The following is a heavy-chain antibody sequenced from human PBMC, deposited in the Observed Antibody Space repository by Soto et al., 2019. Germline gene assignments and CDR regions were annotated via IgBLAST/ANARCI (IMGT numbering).Heavy chain of an antibody. V-gene: IGHV4-59*01. Sequence: PSETLPLTCTVSGGSIRSYYWSWIRLPPGKGLEWIGYIYYSGSTDYNPSLKSRVTISVDTSKNQFSLKLRSVTAADTAVYYCARDSYNFDDWGQGILVTVSS. CDR2: IYYSGST. J-gene: IGHJ4*02. CDR1: GGSIRSYY. CDR3: ARDSYNFDD. D-gene: IGHD5-18*01.